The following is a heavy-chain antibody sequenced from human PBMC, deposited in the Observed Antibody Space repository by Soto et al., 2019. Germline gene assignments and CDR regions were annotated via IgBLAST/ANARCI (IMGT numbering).Heavy chain of an antibody. CDR1: GFTFDDYA. V-gene: IGHV3-9*01. CDR2: ISWNSGSI. J-gene: IGHJ5*02. CDR3: ARDSRRLEYSSSSWFDP. Sequence: GGSLRLSCAASGFTFDDYAMHWVRQAPGKGLEWVSGISWNSGSIGYADSVKGRFTISRDNAKNSLYLQMNSLRAEDTAVYYCARDSRRLEYSSSSWFDPWGQGTLVTVSS. D-gene: IGHD6-6*01.